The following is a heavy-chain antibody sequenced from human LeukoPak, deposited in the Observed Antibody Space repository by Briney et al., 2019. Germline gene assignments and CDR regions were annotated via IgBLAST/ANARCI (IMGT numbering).Heavy chain of an antibody. CDR3: ARDPDESVGASPKKAFDI. D-gene: IGHD1-26*01. CDR2: IYHSGST. J-gene: IGHJ3*02. Sequence: SETLSLTCTVSGGSISSGDYYWSWIRQHPGKGLEWIGEIYHSGSTNYNPSLKSRVTISVDKSKNQFSLKLSSVTAADTAVYYCARDPDESVGASPKKAFDIWGQGTMVTVSS. V-gene: IGHV4-39*07. CDR1: GGSISSGDYY.